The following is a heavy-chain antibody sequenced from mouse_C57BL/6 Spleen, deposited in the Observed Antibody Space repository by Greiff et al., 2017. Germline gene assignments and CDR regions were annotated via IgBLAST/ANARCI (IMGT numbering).Heavy chain of an antibody. V-gene: IGHV1-82*01. CDR1: GYAFSSSW. CDR2: IYPADGDT. Sequence: QVQLQQSGPELVKPGASVKISCKASGYAFSSSWMHWVKQRPGQGLEWIGRIYPADGDTNYNRKFKGKATLTADTSSSTAYMQLSSLTSEDTAVYFCERTPLLDYWGQGTTLTVSS. CDR3: ERTPLLDY. D-gene: IGHD6-1*01. J-gene: IGHJ2*01.